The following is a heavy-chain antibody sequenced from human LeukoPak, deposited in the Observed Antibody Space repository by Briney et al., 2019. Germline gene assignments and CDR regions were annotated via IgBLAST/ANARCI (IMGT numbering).Heavy chain of an antibody. CDR3: ARDRRGYSYPYYFDY. Sequence: GASVKVSCKASGYTFTGYYMHWVRQAPGQGLEWMGWINPNSGGTNYAQKFQGRVTMTRDTSISTAYMELSRLRSDDTAVYYCARDRRGYSYPYYFDYWGQGTLVTVSP. CDR1: GYTFTGYY. CDR2: INPNSGGT. J-gene: IGHJ4*02. V-gene: IGHV1-2*02. D-gene: IGHD5-18*01.